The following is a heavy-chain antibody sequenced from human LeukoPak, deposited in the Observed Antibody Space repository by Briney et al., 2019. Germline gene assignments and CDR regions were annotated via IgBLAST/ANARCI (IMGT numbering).Heavy chain of an antibody. D-gene: IGHD3-16*01. CDR2: ISGSGGST. CDR1: GFTFSSYA. CDR3: AKGYYDYVWGSYYFDY. Sequence: GGSLRLSCAASGFTFSSYAMSWVRQAPGKGLEWVSAISGSGGSTYYVASVKGRFTISRDNSRDTLYLQMNSLRAEDTAVYYCAKGYYDYVWGSYYFDYWGQGTLVTVSS. V-gene: IGHV3-23*01. J-gene: IGHJ4*02.